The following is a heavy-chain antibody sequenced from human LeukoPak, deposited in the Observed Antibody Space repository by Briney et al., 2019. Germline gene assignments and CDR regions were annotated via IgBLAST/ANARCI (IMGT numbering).Heavy chain of an antibody. Sequence: SETLSLTCAVYGGSFSGYYWSWIRQPPGKGLEWIGEINHSGSTNYNPSLKSRVTISVDTSKNQFSLKLSSVTAADTAVYYCARALGSNCSSTSCCNPNALNNWFDPWGQGTLVTVSS. CDR1: GGSFSGYY. V-gene: IGHV4-34*01. J-gene: IGHJ5*02. CDR2: INHSGST. CDR3: ARALGSNCSSTSCCNPNALNNWFDP. D-gene: IGHD2-2*01.